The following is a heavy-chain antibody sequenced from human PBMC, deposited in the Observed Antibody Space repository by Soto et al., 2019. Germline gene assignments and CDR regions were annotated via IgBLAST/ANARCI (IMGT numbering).Heavy chain of an antibody. Sequence: ESGGGLVKPGGSLRLSCAASGFTFNNAWMNWVRQAPGKGLEWVGRIKSKTDGVPTDYAASVKGRFTISRDDSKNTLYLQMNSLKTEDTAVYFCTTDPGPYSSAYWGQGTLVTVSS. CDR3: TTDPGPYSSAY. J-gene: IGHJ4*02. CDR1: GFTFNNAW. D-gene: IGHD6-25*01. V-gene: IGHV3-15*07. CDR2: IKSKTDGVPT.